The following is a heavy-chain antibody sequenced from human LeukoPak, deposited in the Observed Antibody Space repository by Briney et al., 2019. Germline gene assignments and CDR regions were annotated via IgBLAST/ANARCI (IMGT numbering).Heavy chain of an antibody. Sequence: PGGSLRLSGAASGFTFSSYAMHWVRQAPGKGLEWVAVISYDGSNKYYADSVKGRFTISRDNSKNTLYLQMNSLRAEDTAVYYCARDPSSSSSRLVGYYYGMDVWGQGTTVTVSS. CDR2: ISYDGSNK. CDR1: GFTFSSYA. CDR3: ARDPSSSSSRLVGYYYGMDV. J-gene: IGHJ6*02. D-gene: IGHD6-6*01. V-gene: IGHV3-30-3*01.